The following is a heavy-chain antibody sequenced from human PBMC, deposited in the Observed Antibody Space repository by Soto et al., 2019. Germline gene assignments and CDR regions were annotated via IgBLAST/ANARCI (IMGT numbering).Heavy chain of an antibody. D-gene: IGHD4-17*01. CDR1: GGSISSYY. Sequence: PSETLSLTCTVSGGSISSYYWSWIRQPPGKGLEWIGYIYYSGSTNYNPSLRSRVTISVDTSKNQFSLKLSSVTAADTAVYYCARFNDGDYVDYWGQGTLVTVSS. CDR2: IYYSGST. V-gene: IGHV4-59*01. CDR3: ARFNDGDYVDY. J-gene: IGHJ4*02.